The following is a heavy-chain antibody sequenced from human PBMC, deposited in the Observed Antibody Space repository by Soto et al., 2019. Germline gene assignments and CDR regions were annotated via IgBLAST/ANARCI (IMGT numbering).Heavy chain of an antibody. Sequence: SVKVSCKASGGTFSSYAISWVRQAPGQGLEWMGGIIPISGTANYAQKFQGRVTITADESTSTAYMELSSLRSEDTAVYYCARDRDGYNPYNWFDPWGQGTLVTVSS. D-gene: IGHD5-12*01. J-gene: IGHJ5*02. CDR3: ARDRDGYNPYNWFDP. CDR1: GGTFSSYA. CDR2: IIPISGTA. V-gene: IGHV1-69*13.